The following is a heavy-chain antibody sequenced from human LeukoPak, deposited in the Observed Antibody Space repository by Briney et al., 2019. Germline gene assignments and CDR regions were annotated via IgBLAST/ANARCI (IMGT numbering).Heavy chain of an antibody. CDR2: IYYSGST. V-gene: IGHV4-39*07. J-gene: IGHJ5*02. D-gene: IGHD3-10*01. CDR1: GGSISSSSYY. Sequence: SETLSLTCTVSGGSISSSSYYWGWIRQPPGKGLEWIGSIYYSGSTYYNPSLKSRVTISVDTSKNQFSLKLSSVTAADTAVYYCARVNPDVHYGSGTRYPPFVDPWGQGTLVTVSS. CDR3: ARVNPDVHYGSGTRYPPFVDP.